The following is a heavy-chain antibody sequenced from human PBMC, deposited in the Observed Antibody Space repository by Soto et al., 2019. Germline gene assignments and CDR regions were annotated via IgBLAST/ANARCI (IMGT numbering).Heavy chain of an antibody. D-gene: IGHD3-3*01. CDR3: AHRVLRTVFGLDPPTAIYFDF. CDR1: GFSLTTSGVG. V-gene: IGHV2-5*02. J-gene: IGHJ4*02. Sequence: QINLNESGPTQVKPRQTLTLTCTFSGFSLTTSGVGVGWIRQSPGKAPEWLALIYWDDDKRYSPSLKSRLSITKDTSKNHKVLTMADLDPADTDTYYCAHRVLRTVFGLDPPTAIYFDFWGQGTPVAVSS. CDR2: IYWDDDK.